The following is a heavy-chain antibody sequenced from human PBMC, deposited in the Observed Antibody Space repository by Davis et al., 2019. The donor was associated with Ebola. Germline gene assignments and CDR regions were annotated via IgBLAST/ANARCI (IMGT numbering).Heavy chain of an antibody. CDR2: IKQDGSEK. D-gene: IGHD3-22*01. J-gene: IGHJ4*02. CDR3: ARDGHRLLWDYYDSSGYYFDY. Sequence: PSETLSLTCAASGFTFSSYWMSWVRQAPGKGLEWVANIKQDGSEKYYVDSVKGRFTISRDNAKNSLYLQMNSLRAEDTAVYYCARDGHRLLWDYYDSSGYYFDYWGQGTLVTVSS. CDR1: GFTFSSYW. V-gene: IGHV3-7*03.